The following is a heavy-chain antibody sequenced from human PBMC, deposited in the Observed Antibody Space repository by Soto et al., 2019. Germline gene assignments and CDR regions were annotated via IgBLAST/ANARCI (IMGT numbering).Heavy chain of an antibody. J-gene: IGHJ5*01. D-gene: IGHD3-22*01. CDR2: INHSGRV. Sequence: SETLSLTCAVYGGSFSSHSWTWIRQSPGKGLEWIGDINHSGRVNYSPSLKSRVTISLDTSKNQFSLTLSAVTAADTAMYYCSTRAYDTNGYYRFDPWGQGTLVTVSS. CDR1: GGSFSSHS. CDR3: STRAYDTNGYYRFDP. V-gene: IGHV4-34*01.